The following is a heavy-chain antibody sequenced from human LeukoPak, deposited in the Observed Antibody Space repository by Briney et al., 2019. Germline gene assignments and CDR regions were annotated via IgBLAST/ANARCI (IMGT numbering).Heavy chain of an antibody. CDR1: GFTFSSYG. D-gene: IGHD1-26*01. CDR2: ISYDGSNK. J-gene: IGHJ4*02. Sequence: PGRSLRLSCAASGFTFSSYGMHWVRQAPGKGLKWVAVISYDGSNKYYADSVKGRFTISRDNSKNTLYLQMNSLRAEDTAVYYCAKAGIVILDYWGQGTLVTVSS. CDR3: AKAGIVILDY. V-gene: IGHV3-30*18.